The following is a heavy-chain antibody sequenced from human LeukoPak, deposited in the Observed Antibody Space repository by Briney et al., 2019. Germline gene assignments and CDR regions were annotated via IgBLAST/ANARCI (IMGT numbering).Heavy chain of an antibody. V-gene: IGHV3-9*01. D-gene: IGHD6-19*01. Sequence: GRSLRLSCAASGFTFDDYAMHWVRQAPGKGLEWVPGISWNSGSIGYADSVKGRFTISRDNAKNSLYLQMNSLRAEDTALYYCAKVSSVAGTLDYWGQGTLVTVSS. CDR1: GFTFDDYA. CDR3: AKVSSVAGTLDY. J-gene: IGHJ4*02. CDR2: ISWNSGSI.